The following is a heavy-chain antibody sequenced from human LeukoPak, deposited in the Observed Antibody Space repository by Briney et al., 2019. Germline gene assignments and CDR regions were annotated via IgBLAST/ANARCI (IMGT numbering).Heavy chain of an antibody. CDR1: GYSISNGYY. CDR3: ARHWYYFDY. J-gene: IGHJ4*02. Sequence: TSETLSLTCTVSGYSISNGYYWSWIRQPPGKGLEWIGEINHSGSTNYNPSLRSRVTISVDTSKNQFSLKLSSVTAADTAVYYCARHWYYFDYWGQGTLVTVSS. V-gene: IGHV4-34*01. D-gene: IGHD2-8*02. CDR2: INHSGST.